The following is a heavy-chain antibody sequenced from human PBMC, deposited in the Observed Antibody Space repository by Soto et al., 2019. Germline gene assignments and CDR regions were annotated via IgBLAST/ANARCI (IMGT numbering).Heavy chain of an antibody. V-gene: IGHV3-30*18. Sequence: QVQLVESGGGVVQPGRSLRLSCAASGFTFSSYGMHWVRQAPGKGLEWVAVISYDGSNKYYADSVKGRFTISRDNSKNTLYLQMNSLRAEDTAVYYCAKGPMDAFDYWGQGTLVTVSS. D-gene: IGHD2-8*01. CDR3: AKGPMDAFDY. J-gene: IGHJ4*02. CDR2: ISYDGSNK. CDR1: GFTFSSYG.